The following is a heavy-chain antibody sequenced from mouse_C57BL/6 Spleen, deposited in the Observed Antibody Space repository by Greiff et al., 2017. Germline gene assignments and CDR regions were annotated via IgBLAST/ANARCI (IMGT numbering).Heavy chain of an antibody. CDR3: ARSDGYDLYYAMDY. D-gene: IGHD2-2*01. Sequence: QVQLQQSGAELVKPGTSVKISCKASGYAFSSYWMNWVKQRPGKGLEWIGQIYPGDGDTNYNGKFKGKATLTADKSSSTAYMQLSSLTSEDSAVYFCARSDGYDLYYAMDYWGQGTSVTVSS. V-gene: IGHV1-80*01. J-gene: IGHJ4*01. CDR2: IYPGDGDT. CDR1: GYAFSSYW.